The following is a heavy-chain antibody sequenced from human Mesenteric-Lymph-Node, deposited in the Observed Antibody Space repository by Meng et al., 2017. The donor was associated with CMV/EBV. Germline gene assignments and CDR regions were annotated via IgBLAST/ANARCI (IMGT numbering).Heavy chain of an antibody. V-gene: IGHV4-34*01. CDR1: GGSFSGYY. CDR2: INHSGST. J-gene: IGHJ4*02. Sequence: QVHPGGGGLLKPSETLSLTCAVYGGSFSGYYWSWIRQPPGKGLEWIGEINHSGSTNYNPSLKSRVTISVDTSKNQFSLKLSSVTAADTAVYYCARHQRWLKSEGGFNYWGQGTLVTVSS. D-gene: IGHD4-23*01. CDR3: ARHQRWLKSEGGFNY.